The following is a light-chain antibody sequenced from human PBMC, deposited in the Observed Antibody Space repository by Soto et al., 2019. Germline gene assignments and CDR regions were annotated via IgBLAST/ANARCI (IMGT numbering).Light chain of an antibody. J-gene: IGKJ3*01. CDR3: QQYGSSPIT. V-gene: IGKV3-20*01. Sequence: EIVLTQSPGTLSLSPGERATLSCRASQSVSSSYLAWYQQKPGQAPRLLTYDASSRAPGIPARFSGSGSGTAFTLTISRLEPEDFAVYYCQQYGSSPITFGPGTKVDIK. CDR1: QSVSSSY. CDR2: DAS.